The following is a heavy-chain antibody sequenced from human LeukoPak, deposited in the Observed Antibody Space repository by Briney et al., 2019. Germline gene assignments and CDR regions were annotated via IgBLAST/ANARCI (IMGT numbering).Heavy chain of an antibody. CDR3: VRAHVGAGLAFDI. D-gene: IGHD1-26*01. CDR2: ISIAGDT. Sequence: PGGSLRLSCAASGFSFSSYDMHWVRHAAGKGLEWVSAISIAGDTYYPDSVKGRFTISRENAKNSFYLQMNSLTAGDTAVYYCVRAHVGAGLAFDIWGQGTMVTVSS. V-gene: IGHV3-13*01. CDR1: GFSFSSYD. J-gene: IGHJ3*02.